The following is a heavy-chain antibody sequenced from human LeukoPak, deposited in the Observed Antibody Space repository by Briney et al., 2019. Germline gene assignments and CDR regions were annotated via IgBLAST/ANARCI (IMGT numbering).Heavy chain of an antibody. V-gene: IGHV3-23*01. CDR3: AARRLTVTTEIDY. J-gene: IGHJ4*02. Sequence: PGGTLRLSCAASGFTFSSYGMSWVRQAPGKGLEWVSAISGSGGSTYYADSVKGRFTISRDNSKNTLYLQMNSLRTEDTALYYCAARRLTVTTEIDYWGQGTLVTVSS. D-gene: IGHD4-11*01. CDR2: ISGSGGST. CDR1: GFTFSSYG.